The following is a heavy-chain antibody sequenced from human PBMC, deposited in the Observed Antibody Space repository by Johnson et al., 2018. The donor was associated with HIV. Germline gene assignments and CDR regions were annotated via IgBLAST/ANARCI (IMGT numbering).Heavy chain of an antibody. D-gene: IGHD1-26*01. V-gene: IGHV3-23*01. J-gene: IGHJ3*02. Sequence: QAPGKGLEWVSAITGSGGSTYYADSVKGRFTISRDNATNTLYLQLNSLRAEDTAVFYCAKVGIEGPTSLLRAFDIWGQGTMVTVSS. CDR2: ITGSGGST. CDR3: AKVGIEGPTSLLRAFDI.